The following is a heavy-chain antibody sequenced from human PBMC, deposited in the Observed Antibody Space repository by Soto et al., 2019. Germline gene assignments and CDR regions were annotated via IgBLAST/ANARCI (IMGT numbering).Heavy chain of an antibody. V-gene: IGHV1-58*01. CDR3: AAERATVVPDYYCYGMDV. Sequence: ASVKVSCKASGFTFTSSAVQWVRQARGQRLEWIGWIVVGSGNTNYAQKFQERVTITRDMSTSTAYMELSSLRSEDTAVYYCAAERATVVPDYYCYGMDVWGQGTTVTVSS. J-gene: IGHJ6*02. D-gene: IGHD4-17*01. CDR1: GFTFTSSA. CDR2: IVVGSGNT.